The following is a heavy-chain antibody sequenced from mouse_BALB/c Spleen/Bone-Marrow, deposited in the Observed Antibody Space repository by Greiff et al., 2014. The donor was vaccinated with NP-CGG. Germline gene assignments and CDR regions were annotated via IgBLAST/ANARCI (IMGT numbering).Heavy chain of an antibody. Sequence: EVQLQESGAELVKPGASVKLSCTAPGFNIKDTYMHWAKQRPEQGLEWIGRIDPANGNTKYDPKFQGKATITADTSSNTAYLQLSSLTSEDTAVYYCATMITDWYFDVWGAGTTVTVSS. D-gene: IGHD2-4*01. J-gene: IGHJ1*01. CDR3: ATMITDWYFDV. V-gene: IGHV14-3*02. CDR1: GFNIKDTY. CDR2: IDPANGNT.